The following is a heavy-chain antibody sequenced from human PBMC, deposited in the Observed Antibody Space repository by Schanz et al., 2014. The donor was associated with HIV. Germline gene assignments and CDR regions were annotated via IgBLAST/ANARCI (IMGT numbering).Heavy chain of an antibody. D-gene: IGHD3-16*01. V-gene: IGHV1-2*02. CDR1: GYTFTAYY. Sequence: QVQLVQSGAEVKKPGASVKVSCKASGYTFTAYYIHWVRQAPGQGLEWMGWINPNSGATDSAQKFQGRVTMTRDTSISTAYMELSGLTSDDTAVYYCARGLKDYYYALDVWGQGTTVIVSS. CDR3: ARGLKDYYYALDV. CDR2: INPNSGAT. J-gene: IGHJ6*02.